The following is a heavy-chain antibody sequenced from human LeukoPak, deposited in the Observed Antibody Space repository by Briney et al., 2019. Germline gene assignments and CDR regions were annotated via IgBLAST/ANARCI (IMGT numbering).Heavy chain of an antibody. Sequence: GESLKISCKGSGYTFTSYWIAWVRQMPGKGLEWMGIIYPGDSDTRYSPSFQGQVTISADKSISTAYLQWSSLKASDTAMHYCARRYSISSFGPAGGMDVWGQGTTVTVSS. CDR2: IYPGDSDT. J-gene: IGHJ6*02. V-gene: IGHV5-51*01. D-gene: IGHD6-6*01. CDR1: GYTFTSYW. CDR3: ARRYSISSFGPAGGMDV.